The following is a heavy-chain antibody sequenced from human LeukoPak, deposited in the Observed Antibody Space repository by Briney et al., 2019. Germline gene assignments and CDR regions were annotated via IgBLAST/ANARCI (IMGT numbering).Heavy chain of an antibody. CDR3: ARSGLNRFDY. J-gene: IGHJ4*02. V-gene: IGHV3-23*01. CDR2: FSGSGGGT. CDR1: GFTFSTYA. D-gene: IGHD2-15*01. Sequence: GGSLRLSGEASGFTFSTYAMSWVRQAPGKGLEWVSSFSGSGGGTYYADSVKGRFTISRDNSKNTLYLQMNSLRAEDTAIYYCARSGLNRFDYWGQGTLVTVSS.